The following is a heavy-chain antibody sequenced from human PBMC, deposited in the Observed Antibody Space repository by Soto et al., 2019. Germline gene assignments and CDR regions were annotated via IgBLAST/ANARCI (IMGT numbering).Heavy chain of an antibody. CDR2: IKSKTDGGTT. Sequence: GGSLRLSCAASGFTFINAWMNWVRQAPGKGLEWVGRIKSKTDGGTTDYAAPVKGRFTISRDDSKNTLYLQMNSLKTEDTAVYYCTTEDLDYGDYAFDYWGQGTLVTVSS. V-gene: IGHV3-15*01. D-gene: IGHD4-17*01. J-gene: IGHJ4*02. CDR1: GFTFINAW. CDR3: TTEDLDYGDYAFDY.